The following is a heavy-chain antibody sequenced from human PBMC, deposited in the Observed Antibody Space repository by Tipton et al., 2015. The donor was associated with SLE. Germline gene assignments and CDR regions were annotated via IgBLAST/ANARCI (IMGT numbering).Heavy chain of an antibody. V-gene: IGHV4-59*11. CDR3: ARDRYGSGSYIDY. CDR2: IYYSGST. Sequence: LRLSCPVSGGSISSHYWSWIRQPPGKGLEWIGYIYYSGSTNSNPSLKSRVAISVDTSKNQFSLKLSSVTAADTAVYYCARDRYGSGSYIDYWGQGTLVTVSS. CDR1: GGSISSHY. J-gene: IGHJ4*02. D-gene: IGHD3-10*01.